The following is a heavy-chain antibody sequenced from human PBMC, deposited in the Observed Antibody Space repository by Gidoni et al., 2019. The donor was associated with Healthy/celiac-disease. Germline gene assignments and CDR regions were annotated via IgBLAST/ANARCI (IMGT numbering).Heavy chain of an antibody. Sequence: QVQLVQPGAEVKKPGASVKVSCKASGYTFTSYGISWVRQAPGQGLEWMGWISAYNGNTNYAQKLQGRVTMTTDTSTSTAYMELRSLRSDDTAVYYCARDQEVNLHYDSSGYLEYFQHWGQGTLVTVSS. J-gene: IGHJ1*01. V-gene: IGHV1-18*01. D-gene: IGHD3-22*01. CDR1: GYTFTSYG. CDR3: ARDQEVNLHYDSSGYLEYFQH. CDR2: ISAYNGNT.